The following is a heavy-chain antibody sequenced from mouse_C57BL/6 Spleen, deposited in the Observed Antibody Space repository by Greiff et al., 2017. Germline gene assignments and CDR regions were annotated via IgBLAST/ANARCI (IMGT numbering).Heavy chain of an antibody. J-gene: IGHJ1*03. CDR1: GYAFSSSW. D-gene: IGHD2-3*01. CDR2: IYPGDGDT. V-gene: IGHV1-82*01. Sequence: VQRVESGPELVKPGASVKISCKASGYAFSSSWMNWVKQRPGKGLEWIGRIYPGDGDTNYNGKFKGKATLTADKSSSTAYMQLSSLTSEDSAVYFCARSLDGYYGYFDVWGTGTTVTVSS. CDR3: ARSLDGYYGYFDV.